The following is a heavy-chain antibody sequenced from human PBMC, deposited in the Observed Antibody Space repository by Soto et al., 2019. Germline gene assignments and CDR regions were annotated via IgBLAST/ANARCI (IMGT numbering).Heavy chain of an antibody. J-gene: IGHJ5*02. CDR3: AKGVLLAPPLDP. Sequence: LRLSCKASGFTFSTYSMNWVRQAPGKGLDWVASISGAGGTTYYADSVRGRFTVSRDNSKNTLYLDMHNLSAGDTAVYYCAKGVLLAPPLDPWGQGTLVTVSS. CDR1: GFTFSTYS. D-gene: IGHD3-10*01. CDR2: ISGAGGTT. V-gene: IGHV3-23*01.